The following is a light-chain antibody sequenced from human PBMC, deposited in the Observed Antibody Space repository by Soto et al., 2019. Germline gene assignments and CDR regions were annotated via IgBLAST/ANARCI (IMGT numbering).Light chain of an antibody. V-gene: IGKV3-15*01. Sequence: VVMTQSPATLSVSPGERATLSCRASQSISSNLAWYQQKLGQAPRLLIYGASTRATGIPARFSGSGSGTEFTLTISSLQSEGFAIYYGQQYNNWPRTFGGGTKVEIK. CDR1: QSISSN. CDR2: GAS. J-gene: IGKJ4*01. CDR3: QQYNNWPRT.